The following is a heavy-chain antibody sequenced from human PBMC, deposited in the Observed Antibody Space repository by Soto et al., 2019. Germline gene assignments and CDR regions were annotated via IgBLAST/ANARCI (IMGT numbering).Heavy chain of an antibody. CDR1: GGTFSSYA. CDR3: ERLDDVDIVGYYFDY. V-gene: IGHV1-69*01. J-gene: IGHJ4*02. D-gene: IGHD5-12*01. CDR2: IIPIFGTA. Sequence: QVQLVQSGAEVKKPGSSVKVSCKASGGTFSSYAISWVRQAPGQGVEWMGGIIPIFGTANYAQKFQGRVPITADESTIPAYMELNSLRSEDTAVYYCERLDDVDIVGYYFDYLGQGTLVTVSS.